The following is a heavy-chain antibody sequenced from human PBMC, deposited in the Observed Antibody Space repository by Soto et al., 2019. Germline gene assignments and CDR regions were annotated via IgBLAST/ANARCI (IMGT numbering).Heavy chain of an antibody. CDR1: GFTFSTHW. V-gene: IGHV3-74*01. Sequence: EVQLLESGGGLIQPGGSLRLSCAASGFTFSTHWMHWVRQAPGKGLVWVSRINSDGSTTNYVYSVKRRFTISRDNAKNTVHLQMKSPRAEDTAVYYCARVPTGGYDWVWGQGTLVTVSS. D-gene: IGHD5-12*01. CDR2: INSDGSTT. J-gene: IGHJ4*02. CDR3: ARVPTGGYDWV.